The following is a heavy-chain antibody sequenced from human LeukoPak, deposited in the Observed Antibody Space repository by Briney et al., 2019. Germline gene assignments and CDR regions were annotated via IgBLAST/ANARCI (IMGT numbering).Heavy chain of an antibody. V-gene: IGHV3-15*01. D-gene: IGHD3-22*01. Sequence: PGGSLRLSCAASGFTFSNAWMSWVRQAPGKGLEWVGRIKSKTDGGTTDYAAPVKGRFTISRDDSKNTLYLQMNSLKTEDTAVYYCTTGAPPTVIVVITTDAFDIWGQGTMVTVSS. CDR2: IKSKTDGGTT. CDR3: TTGAPPTVIVVITTDAFDI. CDR1: GFTFSNAW. J-gene: IGHJ3*02.